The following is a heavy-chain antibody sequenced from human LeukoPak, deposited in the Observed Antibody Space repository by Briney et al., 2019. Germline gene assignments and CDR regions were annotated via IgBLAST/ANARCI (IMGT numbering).Heavy chain of an antibody. Sequence: ASVKVSCKGSGGTFSSYAISWVRQAPGQGLEWMGGIIPIFGTANYAQKFQGRVTITADESTSTAYMELSSLRSEDTAVYYCARDSAAYCGGDCYYYWGQGTLVTVSS. D-gene: IGHD2-21*02. J-gene: IGHJ4*02. CDR3: ARDSAAYCGGDCYYY. V-gene: IGHV1-69*13. CDR1: GGTFSSYA. CDR2: IIPIFGTA.